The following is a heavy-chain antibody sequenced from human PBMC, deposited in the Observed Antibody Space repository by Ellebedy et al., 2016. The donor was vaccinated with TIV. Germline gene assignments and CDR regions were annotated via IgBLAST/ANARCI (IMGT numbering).Heavy chain of an antibody. CDR1: GFTFTSFA. J-gene: IGHJ4*02. CDR2: ISHTGTRT. V-gene: IGHV3-23*01. CDR3: AKGRSGTYIHHAFDS. Sequence: PGGSLRLSCAASGFTFTSFAMSWVRQAPGKGLEWVSTISHTGTRTYYADSVKGRFTISRDISRNTLYLQMSGLRAEDTAIYYCAKGRSGTYIHHAFDSWGQGTLVTVSS. D-gene: IGHD3-16*01.